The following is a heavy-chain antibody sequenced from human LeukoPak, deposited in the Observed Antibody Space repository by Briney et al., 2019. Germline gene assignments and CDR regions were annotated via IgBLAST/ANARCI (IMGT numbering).Heavy chain of an antibody. D-gene: IGHD3-10*01. CDR3: ARVPLYGSGSFGSFDY. CDR2: INHSGSA. Sequence: PSETLSLTCAVSGYSISSGYYWAWIRQPPGKGLEWIGYINHSGSATYNPSLKSRVTISVDTSKNQFSLKLSSVTAADTAVYYCARVPLYGSGSFGSFDYWGQGTLVTVSS. CDR1: GYSISSGYY. V-gene: IGHV4-38-2*01. J-gene: IGHJ4*02.